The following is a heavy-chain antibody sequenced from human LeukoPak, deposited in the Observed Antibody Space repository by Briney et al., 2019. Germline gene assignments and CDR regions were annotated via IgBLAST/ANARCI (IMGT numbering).Heavy chain of an antibody. Sequence: KSGGSLRLSCTASGFTFGDYLMSWFRQAPGRGLEWIGFISGGTTEYAASVKGRFTISREDSTSIAYLQMKSLTTEDTAVYYCSRGSGWLSVYWGQGTLVTVSS. CDR3: SRGSGWLSVY. CDR2: ISGGTT. CDR1: GFTFGDYL. V-gene: IGHV3-49*05. D-gene: IGHD6-19*01. J-gene: IGHJ4*02.